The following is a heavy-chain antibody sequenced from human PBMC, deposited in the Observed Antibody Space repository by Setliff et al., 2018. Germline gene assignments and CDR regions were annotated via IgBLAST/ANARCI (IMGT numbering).Heavy chain of an antibody. J-gene: IGHJ4*02. V-gene: IGHV4-59*01. D-gene: IGHD6-19*01. CDR1: DGSLSTYY. Sequence: PSETLSLTCTVSDGSLSTYYWSWIRQPPGKGLEFIGYVYYSGTANYSPSLRSRLTISVDTSKNQFSLKLRSVTAADTAVYYCANHNPARWAVYTTPIDSWGQGTLVTVSS. CDR3: ANHNPARWAVYTTPIDS. CDR2: VYYSGTA.